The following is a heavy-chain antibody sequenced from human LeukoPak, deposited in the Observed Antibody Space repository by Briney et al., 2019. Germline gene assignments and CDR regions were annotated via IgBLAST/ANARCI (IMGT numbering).Heavy chain of an antibody. V-gene: IGHV1-2*06. CDR3: ARDQGSLTRSWYTGY. CDR1: GYTFTGYH. Sequence: ASVKVSCKASGYTFTGYHIHWVRQAPGQGLEWMGRINPYSGDTNFAQKFQGRVTMTRDTSITTAYMDLGSLTPDDTAVYFCARDQGSLTRSWYTGYWGQGTQVTVPS. D-gene: IGHD6-13*01. CDR2: INPYSGDT. J-gene: IGHJ4*02.